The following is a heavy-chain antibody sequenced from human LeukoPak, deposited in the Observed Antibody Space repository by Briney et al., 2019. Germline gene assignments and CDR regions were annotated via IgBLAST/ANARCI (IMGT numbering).Heavy chain of an antibody. J-gene: IGHJ6*02. CDR1: GYTFTGYY. CDR2: IVVGSGNT. V-gene: IGHV1-58*02. D-gene: IGHD1-1*01. Sequence: SVKVSCKASGYTFTGYYMHWVRQAPGQGLEWIGWIVVGSGNTNYAQKFQERVTITRDMSTSTAYMELSSLRSEDTAVYYCAAEKPTGGMDVWGQGTTVTVSS. CDR3: AAEKPTGGMDV.